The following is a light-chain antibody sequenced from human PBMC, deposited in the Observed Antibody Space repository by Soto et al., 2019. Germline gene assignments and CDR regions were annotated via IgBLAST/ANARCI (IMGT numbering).Light chain of an antibody. Sequence: EIVMTQSPATLSVSPGERATLSCRASQSVTSYLAWYQQRPGQAPRLLIYGASSRATGIPDRFSGSGSGTDFTLTISSLQSEDFAVYYCQQYNNWPPWTFGQGTKVDI. CDR2: GAS. J-gene: IGKJ1*01. CDR1: QSVTSY. CDR3: QQYNNWPPWT. V-gene: IGKV3D-15*01.